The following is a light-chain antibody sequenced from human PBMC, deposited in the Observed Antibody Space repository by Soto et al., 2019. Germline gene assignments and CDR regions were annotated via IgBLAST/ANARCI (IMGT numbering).Light chain of an antibody. V-gene: IGLV2-23*01. Sequence: QSALTQPASVSGSPGQSITISCTGTSSDVGSYSLVSWYQQHPGKAPKVMIYEGSRRPSGVSNRFSGSKSGNTASLTISGLQAEDEADYYCCSYAGSSTYVFGIGTKLTVL. CDR2: EGS. J-gene: IGLJ1*01. CDR3: CSYAGSSTYV. CDR1: SSDVGSYSL.